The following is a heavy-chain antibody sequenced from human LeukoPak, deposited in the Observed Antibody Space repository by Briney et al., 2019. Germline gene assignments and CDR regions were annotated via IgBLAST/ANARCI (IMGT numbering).Heavy chain of an antibody. CDR3: AKDAQRGFDYRNSLEY. D-gene: IGHD4-11*01. CDR1: GFTFSHFG. V-gene: IGHV3-33*06. Sequence: PGTSLTLSCEASGFTFSHFGMHWVRQAPGKGLEWVAVIWSDATNQYYADSVKGRFTISRDNFKRTVSLEMNSLRAEDTAVYYCAKDAQRGFDYRNSLEYWGQGSLVIVSS. J-gene: IGHJ4*02. CDR2: IWSDATNQ.